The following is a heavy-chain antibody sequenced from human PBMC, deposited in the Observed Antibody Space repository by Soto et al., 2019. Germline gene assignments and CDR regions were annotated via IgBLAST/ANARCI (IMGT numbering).Heavy chain of an antibody. CDR1: GASMSDYY. D-gene: IGHD2-15*01. CDR2: LHYSGSD. J-gene: IGHJ4*02. CDR3: ARSGHSFAVAV. V-gene: IGHV4-59*01. Sequence: PSETLSITCTVSGASMSDYYGSWIRRSPWKGLEHIGYLHYSGSDNYNPSLKSRVTISMDRSRNQFSLRLSSLTAADTAIYYCARSGHSFAVAVWGQRIPVAVCS.